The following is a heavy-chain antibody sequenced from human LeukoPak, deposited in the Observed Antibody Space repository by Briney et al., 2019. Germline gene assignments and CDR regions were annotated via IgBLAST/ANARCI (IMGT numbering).Heavy chain of an antibody. CDR3: AKAAVYHDSCPDS. D-gene: IGHD5/OR15-5a*01. CDR2: ISSSGGST. J-gene: IGHJ4*02. Sequence: QPGGSLRLSCAASGFIFSTYTMNWVRQAQGKGLEWVSSISSSGGSTYYADSVKGRFTISRDNSKNTLYLQVISLRAEDTAVYYCAKAAVYHDSCPDSWGQGTLVTVSS. V-gene: IGHV3-23*01. CDR1: GFIFSTYT.